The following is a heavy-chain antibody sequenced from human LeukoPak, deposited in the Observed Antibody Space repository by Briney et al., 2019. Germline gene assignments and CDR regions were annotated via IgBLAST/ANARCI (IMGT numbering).Heavy chain of an antibody. CDR2: ISAYNGNT. CDR1: GYTFTSYG. CDR3: ARDQAKGSLWFGELSLFCYYYYYMDV. Sequence: GASVKVSCKASGYTFTSYGISWVRQAPGQGLEWMGWISAYNGNTNYAQKLQGRVTMTTDTSTSTAYMELRSLRSDDTAVYYCARDQAKGSLWFGELSLFCYYYYYMDVWGKGTTVTISS. D-gene: IGHD3-10*01. J-gene: IGHJ6*03. V-gene: IGHV1-18*01.